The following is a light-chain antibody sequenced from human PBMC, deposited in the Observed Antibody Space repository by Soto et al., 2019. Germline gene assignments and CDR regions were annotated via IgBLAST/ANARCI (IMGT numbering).Light chain of an antibody. J-gene: IGLJ1*01. CDR3: SSYTSRTTLNV. Sequence: QSVLTQPASVSGSPGQSIIISCTGTSSDVGGYNYVSWYQHHPGKAPKLMIYEVNNRPSGVSNRFSGSKSGNTASLTISGLQAEDEADYYCSSYTSRTTLNVFGSGTKVTVL. CDR2: EVN. V-gene: IGLV2-14*01. CDR1: SSDVGGYNY.